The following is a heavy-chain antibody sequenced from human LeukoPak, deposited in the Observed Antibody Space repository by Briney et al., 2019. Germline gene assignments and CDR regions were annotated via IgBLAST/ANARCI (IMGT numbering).Heavy chain of an antibody. Sequence: SETLSLTCTVSGGSISSYYWSWIRQPPGKGLEWIGYIYYSGSTNYNPSLKSRVTISVDTSKNQFSLKLSSVTAADTAVYYCAGDGYYDSSGYYPIDYWGQGTLVTVSS. CDR3: AGDGYYDSSGYYPIDY. V-gene: IGHV4-59*01. CDR2: IYYSGST. D-gene: IGHD3-22*01. J-gene: IGHJ4*02. CDR1: GGSISSYY.